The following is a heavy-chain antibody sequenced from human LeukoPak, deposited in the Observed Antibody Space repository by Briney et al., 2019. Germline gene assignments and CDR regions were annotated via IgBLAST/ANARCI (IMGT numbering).Heavy chain of an antibody. CDR2: ISGSGGST. Sequence: GGSLRLSCAAFGYTFSSYAMSWVRQAPGKGLEWVSAISGSGGSTYYADSVKGRFTISRDNSKNTLYLQMNSLRAEDTAVYYCANTPIVGATPTDYWGQGTLVTVSS. V-gene: IGHV3-23*01. CDR1: GYTFSSYA. CDR3: ANTPIVGATPTDY. J-gene: IGHJ4*02. D-gene: IGHD1-26*01.